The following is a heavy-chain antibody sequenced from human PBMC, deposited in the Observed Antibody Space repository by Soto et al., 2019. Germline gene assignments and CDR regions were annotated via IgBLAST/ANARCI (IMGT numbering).Heavy chain of an antibody. D-gene: IGHD6-13*01. CDR2: IYYSGST. CDR3: ARHLGYSSSWYFNY. CDR1: GGSISSYY. J-gene: IGHJ4*02. V-gene: IGHV4-59*08. Sequence: TLSLTCTVSGGSISSYYWSWIRQPPGKGLEWIGYIYYSGSTNYNPSLKSRVTISVDTSKNQFSLKLSSVTAADTAVYYCARHLGYSSSWYFNYWGQGTLVTVSS.